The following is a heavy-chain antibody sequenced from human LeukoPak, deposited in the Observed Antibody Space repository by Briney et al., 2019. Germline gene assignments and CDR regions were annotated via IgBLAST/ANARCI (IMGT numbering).Heavy chain of an antibody. CDR2: IYYSGST. D-gene: IGHD3-22*01. J-gene: IGHJ3*02. V-gene: IGHV4-39*07. CDR3: ARVYDSSGYYYPSHAFDI. Sequence: KPSETLSLTCTVSGGSISSSSYYWGWIRQPPGKGLEWIGSIYYSGSTYYNPSLKSRVTISVDTSKNQFSLKLSSVTAADTAVYYCARVYDSSGYYYPSHAFDIWGQGTMVTVSS. CDR1: GGSISSSSYY.